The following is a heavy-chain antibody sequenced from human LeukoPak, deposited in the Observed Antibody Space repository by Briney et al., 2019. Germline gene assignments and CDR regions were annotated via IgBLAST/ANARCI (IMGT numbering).Heavy chain of an antibody. CDR1: GFTFSSYS. D-gene: IGHD1-26*01. V-gene: IGHV3-21*01. J-gene: IGHJ3*02. CDR2: ISSSSSYI. CDR3: ARTTSVSYVGDAFDI. Sequence: GGSLRLSCAASGFTFSSYSMNWVRQAPGKGLEWVSSISSSSSYIYYADSVKGRFTISRDNAKNSLYLQMNSLRAEDTAVYYCARTTSVSYVGDAFDIWGQGTMVTVSS.